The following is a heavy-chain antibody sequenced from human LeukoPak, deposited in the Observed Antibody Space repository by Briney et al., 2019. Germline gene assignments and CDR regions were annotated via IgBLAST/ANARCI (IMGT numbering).Heavy chain of an antibody. CDR1: GFTFSSYS. D-gene: IGHD1-26*01. V-gene: IGHV3-21*01. J-gene: IGHJ3*02. CDR2: ISSSSSYI. CDR3: ARTTSVSYVGDAFDI. Sequence: GGSLRLSCAASGFTFSSYSMNWVRQAPGKGLEWVSSISSSSSYIYYADSVKGRFTISRDNAKNSLYLQMNSLRAEDTAVYYCARTTSVSYVGDAFDIWGQGTMVTVSS.